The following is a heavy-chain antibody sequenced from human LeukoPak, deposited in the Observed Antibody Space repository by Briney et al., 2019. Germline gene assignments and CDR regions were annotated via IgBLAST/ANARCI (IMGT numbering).Heavy chain of an antibody. CDR1: GFTFSSYA. D-gene: IGHD3-22*01. CDR2: ISGSGGST. V-gene: IGHV3-23*01. J-gene: IGHJ4*02. Sequence: GGSLRLSCAASGFTFSSYAMSWVRQAPGKGLEWVSAISGSGGSTYYADSVKGRLTISRDNSKNTLYLQMNSLRAEDTAVYYCAKGLEPGYYNSSGYGQSYDYWGQGTLVTVSS. CDR3: AKGLEPGYYNSSGYGQSYDY.